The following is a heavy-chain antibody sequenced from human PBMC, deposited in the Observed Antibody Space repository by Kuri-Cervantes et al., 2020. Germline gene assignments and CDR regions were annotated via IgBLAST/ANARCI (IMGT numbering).Heavy chain of an antibody. CDR1: GGSISSGDYY. V-gene: IGHV4-30-4*01. D-gene: IGHD3-10*01. Sequence: SETLSLTCTVSGGSISSGDYYWSWIRQPTGKGLEWIGYIYYSGRTYYNPSLKSRVTISVDTSRNQFSLKLSSVTAADTAVYYRARDSGNPHHYSYYDVMDVWGQGTTVTVSS. J-gene: IGHJ6*02. CDR3: ARDSGNPHHYSYYDVMDV. CDR2: IYYSGRT.